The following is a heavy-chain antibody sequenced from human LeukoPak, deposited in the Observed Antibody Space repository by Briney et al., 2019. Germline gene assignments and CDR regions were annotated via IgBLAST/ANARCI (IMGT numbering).Heavy chain of an antibody. D-gene: IGHD5-18*01. J-gene: IGHJ4*02. V-gene: IGHV1-69*01. CDR3: AKDGGYSYGYYFDY. Sequence: SVKVSCKASGCTFSSYAINWVRQALGQGLEWMGGIIPIFGIANYAQKFQGRVTITADESTSTAYMELSSLRSEDTAVYYCAKDGGYSYGYYFDYWGQGTLVTVSS. CDR1: GCTFSSYA. CDR2: IIPIFGIA.